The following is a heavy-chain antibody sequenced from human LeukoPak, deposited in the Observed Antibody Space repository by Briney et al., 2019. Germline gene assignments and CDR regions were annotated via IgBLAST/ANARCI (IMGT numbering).Heavy chain of an antibody. CDR2: IIPILGIA. Sequence: SVKVSCKASGGTFSSDTISSVRQAPEQGLEWMVRIIPILGIANYAQKFQGRVTITADKSTSTAYMELSSLRSEDTAVYYCARDLGYSSGWPRNYYYGMDVWGQGTTVTVSS. CDR1: GGTFSSDT. D-gene: IGHD6-19*01. V-gene: IGHV1-69*04. J-gene: IGHJ6*02. CDR3: ARDLGYSSGWPRNYYYGMDV.